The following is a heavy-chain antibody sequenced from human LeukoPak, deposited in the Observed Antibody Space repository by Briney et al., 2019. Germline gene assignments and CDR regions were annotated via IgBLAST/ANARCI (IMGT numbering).Heavy chain of an antibody. Sequence: SVKVSCKASGGTFSSSAISWVRQAPGQGLEWMGGIIPLFGTANYAQKFQGRVTITADESTSTAYMELSSLRSEDTAVYYCARILDSSGYYHFDYWGQGTLVTVSS. D-gene: IGHD3-22*01. CDR3: ARILDSSGYYHFDY. J-gene: IGHJ4*02. CDR2: IIPLFGTA. CDR1: GGTFSSSA. V-gene: IGHV1-69*13.